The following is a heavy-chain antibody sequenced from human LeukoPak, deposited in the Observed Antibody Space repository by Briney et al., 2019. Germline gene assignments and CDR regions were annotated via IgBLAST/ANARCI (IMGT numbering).Heavy chain of an antibody. CDR1: GGSINSYY. CDR2: IHYSGST. Sequence: SETLSLTCTVSGGSINSYYWSWIRQPPGRGLEWIGSIHYSGSTSYNPSLKSRVTISVDTSKNQFSLKLSSVTAADTAVYYCARDQGIAAAGTADDAFDIWGQGTMVTVSS. D-gene: IGHD6-13*01. V-gene: IGHV4-59*01. CDR3: ARDQGIAAAGTADDAFDI. J-gene: IGHJ3*02.